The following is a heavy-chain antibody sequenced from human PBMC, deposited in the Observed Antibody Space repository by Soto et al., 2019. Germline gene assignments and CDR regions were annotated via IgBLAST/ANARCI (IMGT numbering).Heavy chain of an antibody. D-gene: IGHD2-8*01. J-gene: IGHJ6*02. V-gene: IGHV3-33*03. Sequence: QVQLAESGGGGVQPGRSLRLSCVASGLTFSETGMHWVRLAPDKGLEWVALIWFDGSDQRYADSVKGRFTISRDNTKNTLYLQMDSLRGEDTAIYYCASKPPNRPMDVWGQGTKVIVSS. CDR3: ASKPPNRPMDV. CDR2: IWFDGSDQ. CDR1: GLTFSETG.